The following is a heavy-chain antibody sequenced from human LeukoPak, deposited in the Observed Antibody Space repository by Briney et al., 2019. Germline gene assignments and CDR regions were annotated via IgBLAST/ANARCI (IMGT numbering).Heavy chain of an antibody. J-gene: IGHJ4*02. Sequence: SSQTLSLTCAVSGGSISSGGYSWSWIRQPPGKGLEWIGYIYHSGSTYYNPSLKSRVTISVDRSKNQFSLKLSSVTAADTAVYYCARSGASSSGWPFDYWGQGTLVTVSS. V-gene: IGHV4-30-2*01. CDR2: IYHSGST. CDR1: GGSISSGGYS. CDR3: ARSGASSSGWPFDY. D-gene: IGHD6-19*01.